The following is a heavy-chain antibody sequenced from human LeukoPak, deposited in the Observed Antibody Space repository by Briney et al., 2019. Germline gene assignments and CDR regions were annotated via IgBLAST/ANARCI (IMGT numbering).Heavy chain of an antibody. CDR2: ISYDGSNK. J-gene: IGHJ4*02. D-gene: IGHD6-13*01. CDR3: ARDLGGIAAAVLAY. Sequence: GGSLRLSCAASGFTFSSYAMHWVRQAPGKGLEWVAVISYDGSNKYYADSVKGRFTISRDNAKNSLYLRMNSLRAEDTAVYYCARDLGGIAAAVLAYWGQGTLVTVSS. CDR1: GFTFSSYA. V-gene: IGHV3-30*04.